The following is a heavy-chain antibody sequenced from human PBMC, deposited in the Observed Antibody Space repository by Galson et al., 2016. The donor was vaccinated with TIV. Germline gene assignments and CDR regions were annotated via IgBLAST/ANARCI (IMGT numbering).Heavy chain of an antibody. CDR1: GGSFNRYY. CDR2: INHRGST. Sequence: LSLTCEVYGGSFNRYYWTWIRQPPGKGLEWIGQINHRGSTKYNPSLNSRVTISVDTSKNQFSLKMTSMTAADTAVYYCASPFPGGDDFWSAYYDAFDVWGQRTMVTVSS. CDR3: ASPFPGGDDFWSAYYDAFDV. V-gene: IGHV4-34*01. J-gene: IGHJ3*01. D-gene: IGHD3-3*01.